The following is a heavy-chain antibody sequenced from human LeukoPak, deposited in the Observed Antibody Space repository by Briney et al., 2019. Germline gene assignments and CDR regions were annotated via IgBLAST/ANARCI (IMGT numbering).Heavy chain of an antibody. V-gene: IGHV3-66*01. D-gene: IGHD3-22*01. J-gene: IGHJ4*02. Sequence: GGSLRLSCAASGSTISSNYMSWVRQAPGKGLEWVSVIFSGGSTYYADSVKGRFTISRDNSKNTLYLQMNSLRAEDTAVYYCARKASHYDSSGYFNVGAFDYWGQGTLVTVSS. CDR3: ARKASHYDSSGYFNVGAFDY. CDR2: IFSGGST. CDR1: GSTISSNY.